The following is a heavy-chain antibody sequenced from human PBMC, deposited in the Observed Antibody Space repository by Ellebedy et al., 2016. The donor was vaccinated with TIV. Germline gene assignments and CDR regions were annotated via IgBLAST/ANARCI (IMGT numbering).Heavy chain of an antibody. CDR1: GGSISSGGYY. D-gene: IGHD2-8*01. CDR2: IYYSGST. J-gene: IGHJ4*02. CDR3: ARDGFVRGGTSY. Sequence: SETLSLTCTVSGGSISSGGYYWSWIRQHPGKGLEWIGYIYYSGSTYYNPSLKSRVTISVDTSKNQFSLKLSSVTAADTAVYYCARDGFVRGGTSYWGQGTLVTVSS. V-gene: IGHV4-31*03.